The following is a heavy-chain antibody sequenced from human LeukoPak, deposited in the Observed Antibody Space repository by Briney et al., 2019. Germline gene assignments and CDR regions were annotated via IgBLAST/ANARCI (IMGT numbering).Heavy chain of an antibody. Sequence: ASVRGSCAASVYTFTGDYMPCVREAPGQGLEWMGWINPNSRGTNHAQKFQGRVTMTRDTSTSTAYMELRRLRSDDTAVYYCARGPIAVAGCDYWGQGTLVTVSS. D-gene: IGHD6-19*01. CDR2: INPNSRGT. J-gene: IGHJ4*02. V-gene: IGHV1-2*02. CDR1: VYTFTGDY. CDR3: ARGPIAVAGCDY.